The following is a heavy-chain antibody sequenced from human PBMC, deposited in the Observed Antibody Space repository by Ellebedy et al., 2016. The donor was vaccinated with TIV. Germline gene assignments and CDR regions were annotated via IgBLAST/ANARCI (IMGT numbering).Heavy chain of an antibody. J-gene: IGHJ4*02. D-gene: IGHD3-22*01. CDR3: ARDAMIWIFDS. V-gene: IGHV3-48*01. Sequence: PGGSLRLSCAGSGFTFNTYSMNWVRQAPGKGLEWISYISKSDTTYYADSVRGRFTISRDNAKKSVYLQMNSLRLEDTALHYCARDAMIWIFDSWGQGTLVTVSS. CDR1: GFTFNTYS. CDR2: ISKSDTT.